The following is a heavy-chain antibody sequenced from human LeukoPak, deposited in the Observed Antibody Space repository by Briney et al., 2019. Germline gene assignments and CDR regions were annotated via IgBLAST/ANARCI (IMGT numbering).Heavy chain of an antibody. J-gene: IGHJ5*02. Sequence: ASVKVSCKTSGYTFTNLDINWLRQAPGQGLEWMGWMSPNSGDTGYAQKFQGRVTMTRNTSISTAYMELSSLRSEDTAVYYCARGYCSSTSCYLEWAFDPGAQGTLVTVS. CDR3: ARGYCSSTSCYLEWAFDP. CDR2: MSPNSGDT. CDR1: GYTFTNLD. V-gene: IGHV1-8*01. D-gene: IGHD2-2*01.